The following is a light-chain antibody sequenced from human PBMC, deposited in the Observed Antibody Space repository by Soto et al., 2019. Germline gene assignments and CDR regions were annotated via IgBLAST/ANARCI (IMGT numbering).Light chain of an antibody. J-gene: IGKJ4*01. CDR1: QRISSF. CDR3: QQSYSTPLT. Sequence: DIQMTQSPSSLSASVGDRVTITCRASQRISSFLNWYQQKPGKAPKILIYAASSLQSGVPSRFSGSGSGTDFTLAISNLQPEDFAIYYCQQSYSTPLTFGGGTKVEIK. V-gene: IGKV1-39*01. CDR2: AAS.